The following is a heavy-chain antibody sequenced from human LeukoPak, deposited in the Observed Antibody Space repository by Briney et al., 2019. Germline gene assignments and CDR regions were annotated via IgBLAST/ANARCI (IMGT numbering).Heavy chain of an antibody. D-gene: IGHD1-14*01. CDR1: GGSISSGDYY. Sequence: PSETLSLTCAVSGGSISSGDYYWSWIRQPPGKGLEWIGYIYYSGSTYYNPSLKSRVTISVDTSKNQFSLKLSSVTAADTAVYYCARGSSHGTIRAFDIWGQGTMVTVSS. CDR3: ARGSSHGTIRAFDI. V-gene: IGHV4-30-4*01. CDR2: IYYSGST. J-gene: IGHJ3*02.